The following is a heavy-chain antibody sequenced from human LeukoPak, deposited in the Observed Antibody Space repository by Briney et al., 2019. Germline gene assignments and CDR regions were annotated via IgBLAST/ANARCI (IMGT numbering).Heavy chain of an antibody. CDR2: IYYSGST. J-gene: IGHJ4*02. Sequence: SETLSLTCTVSGGSISSSSYYWDWIRQPPGKGLEWIGSIYYSGSTYYNPSLKSRVTISVDTSKNQFSLKLSSVTAADTAVYYCAREGAVAESHYWGQGTLVTVSS. V-gene: IGHV4-39*07. CDR1: GGSISSSSYY. CDR3: AREGAVAESHY. D-gene: IGHD6-19*01.